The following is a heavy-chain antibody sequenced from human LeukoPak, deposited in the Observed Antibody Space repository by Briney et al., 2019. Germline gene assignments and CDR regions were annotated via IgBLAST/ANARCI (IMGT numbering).Heavy chain of an antibody. V-gene: IGHV3-53*01. CDR3: AKVSSDFWGSYTFDH. CDR2: LYSGSHI. CDR1: GFTVSSNY. D-gene: IGHD3-3*01. J-gene: IGHJ4*02. Sequence: PGGSLRLSCAVSGFTVSSNYMSWVRQAPGRGLEWVSSLYSGSHIFYADSLKGRFTISRDYSNNTLFLQMNSLRAEDTAVYYCAKVSSDFWGSYTFDHWGQGTPVTVSS.